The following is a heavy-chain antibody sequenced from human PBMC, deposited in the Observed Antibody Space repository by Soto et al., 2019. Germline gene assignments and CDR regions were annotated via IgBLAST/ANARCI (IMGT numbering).Heavy chain of an antibody. CDR2: IIPIFGTA. J-gene: IGHJ4*02. CDR3: AGIVTYYYDSSGYSY. Sequence: QVQLVQSGAEVKKPGSSVKVSCKASGGTFSSYAISWVRQAPGQGLEWMGGIIPIFGTANYAQKFQGKVTITAAESTSTAYMELSSLRSEDTAVYYCAGIVTYYYDSSGYSYWGQGTLVTVSS. D-gene: IGHD3-22*01. V-gene: IGHV1-69*01. CDR1: GGTFSSYA.